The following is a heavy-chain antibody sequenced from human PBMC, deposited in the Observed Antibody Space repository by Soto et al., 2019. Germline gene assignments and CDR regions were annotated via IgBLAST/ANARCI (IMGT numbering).Heavy chain of an antibody. CDR3: ATGGRTEGYYDSSGYYDY. CDR2: FDPEDGET. Sequence: QVQLVQSGAEVKKPGASVKVSCKVSGYTLTELSMHWVRQAPGKGLEWMGGFDPEDGETIYAQKFQGRVTMTEDTSTDKAYMELSSLRSEDTAVYYCATGGRTEGYYDSSGYYDYWGQGTLVTVSS. J-gene: IGHJ4*02. V-gene: IGHV1-24*01. D-gene: IGHD3-22*01. CDR1: GYTLTELS.